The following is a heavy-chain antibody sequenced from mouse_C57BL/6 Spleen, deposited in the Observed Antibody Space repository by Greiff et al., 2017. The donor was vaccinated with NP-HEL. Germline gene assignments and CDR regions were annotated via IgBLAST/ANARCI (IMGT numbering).Heavy chain of an antibody. CDR1: GYAFSSSW. Sequence: QVHVKQSGPELVKPGASVKISCKASGYAFSSSWMNWVKQRPGKGLEWIGRIYPGDGDTNYNGKFKGKATLTADKSSSTAYMQLSSLTSEDSAVYFCARSDGYLEGYAMDYWGQGTSVTVSS. J-gene: IGHJ4*01. CDR3: ARSDGYLEGYAMDY. CDR2: IYPGDGDT. V-gene: IGHV1-82*01. D-gene: IGHD2-3*01.